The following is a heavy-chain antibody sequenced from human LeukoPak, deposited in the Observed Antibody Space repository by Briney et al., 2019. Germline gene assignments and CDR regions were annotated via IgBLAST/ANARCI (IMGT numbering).Heavy chain of an antibody. CDR2: ISAYNGNT. CDR1: GYTFTSYG. CDR3: ATGGQMNYYDSSGYYSGINY. J-gene: IGHJ4*02. Sequence: GASVKVSCKASGYTFTSYGISWVRQAPGQGLEWMGWISAYNGNTNYAQKFQGRVTMTEDTSTDTAYMELSSLRSEDTAVYYCATGGQMNYYDSSGYYSGINYWGQGTLVTVSS. V-gene: IGHV1-18*01. D-gene: IGHD3-22*01.